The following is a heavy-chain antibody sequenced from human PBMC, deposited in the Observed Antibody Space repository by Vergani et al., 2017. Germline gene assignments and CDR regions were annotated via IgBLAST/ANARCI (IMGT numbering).Heavy chain of an antibody. Sequence: QVQLVQSGAEVKKPGSSVKVSCKASGGTFSSYAISWVRQAPGQGLEWMGGIIPIFGTANYAQKFQGRVTITADESKSTAYMELSSLRSEDTAVYYCASVGVTMVRGVIIYDAFDIWGQGTMVTVSS. CDR1: GGTFSSYA. V-gene: IGHV1-69*01. CDR3: ASVGVTMVRGVIIYDAFDI. CDR2: IIPIFGTA. J-gene: IGHJ3*02. D-gene: IGHD3-10*01.